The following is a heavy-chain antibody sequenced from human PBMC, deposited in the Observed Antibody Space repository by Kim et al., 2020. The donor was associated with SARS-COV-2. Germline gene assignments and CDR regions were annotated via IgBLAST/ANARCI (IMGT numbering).Heavy chain of an antibody. CDR2: INWNGGST. Sequence: GGSLRLSCAASGFTFDDYGMSWVRQAPGKGLEWVSGINWNGGSTGYADSVKGRFTISRDNAKNSMYLQMNSLRAEDTALYYCARDGGSWYSPSLYLYSYYYYGMDVWGQGTTVTVSS. CDR1: GFTFDDYG. J-gene: IGHJ6*02. D-gene: IGHD6-13*01. CDR3: ARDGGSWYSPSLYLYSYYYYGMDV. V-gene: IGHV3-20*04.